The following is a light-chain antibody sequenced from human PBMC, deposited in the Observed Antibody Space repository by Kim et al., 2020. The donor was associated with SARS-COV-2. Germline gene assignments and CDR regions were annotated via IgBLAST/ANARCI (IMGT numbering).Light chain of an antibody. CDR1: QTVRNRY. Sequence: EIVLTQSPGTLSLSPGERATLSCRASQTVRNRYLAWYQQKLGQAPRLLIYGASNRATGIPDRFSGSRSGTDFTLTISRLEPEDFAVYYCQQYGSSPNTFGQGTRLEIK. CDR3: QQYGSSPNT. V-gene: IGKV3-20*01. CDR2: GAS. J-gene: IGKJ5*01.